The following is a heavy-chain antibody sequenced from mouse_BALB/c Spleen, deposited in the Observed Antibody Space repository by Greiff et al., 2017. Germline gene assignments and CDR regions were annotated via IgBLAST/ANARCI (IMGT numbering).Heavy chain of an antibody. Sequence: EVQLVESGGGLVKPGGSLKLSCAASGFTFSSYAMSWVRQTPEKRLEWVASISSGGSTYYPDSVKGRFTISRDNARNILYLQMSSLRSEDTAMYYCARCDGYYFDYWGQGTTLTVSS. CDR1: GFTFSSYA. D-gene: IGHD2-3*01. V-gene: IGHV5-6-5*01. CDR3: ARCDGYYFDY. CDR2: ISSGGST. J-gene: IGHJ2*01.